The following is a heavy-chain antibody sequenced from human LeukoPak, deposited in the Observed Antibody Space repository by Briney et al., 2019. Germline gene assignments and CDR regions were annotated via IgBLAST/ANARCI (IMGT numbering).Heavy chain of an antibody. Sequence: GWSLRLSCAASGFTFNTYAMTWVRQAPGKGLDWVSVISGSGGTTYYADSVKGRFTISRDNSKNTLYLQMDSLGAEDTAVYYCAKVRWVTTVASYDYWGQGTLVTVSS. J-gene: IGHJ4*02. CDR2: ISGSGGTT. CDR1: GFTFNTYA. CDR3: AKVRWVTTVASYDY. V-gene: IGHV3-23*01. D-gene: IGHD4-23*01.